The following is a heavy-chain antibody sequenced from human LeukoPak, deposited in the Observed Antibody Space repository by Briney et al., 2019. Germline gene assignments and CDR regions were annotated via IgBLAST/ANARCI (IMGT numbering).Heavy chain of an antibody. D-gene: IGHD2-21*02. CDR1: EFNFFSYG. J-gene: IGHJ4*01. CDR3: ARELPREVTLDY. Sequence: GGSLRLSCVASEFNFFSYGMQWVRQAPRKGLVWVSRIFTDGSTTSYADSVKGRFTISRDNAKNTLYLQMNSLRAEDTAVYYCARELPREVTLDYWGQGTLVTVSP. V-gene: IGHV3-74*01. CDR2: IFTDGSTT.